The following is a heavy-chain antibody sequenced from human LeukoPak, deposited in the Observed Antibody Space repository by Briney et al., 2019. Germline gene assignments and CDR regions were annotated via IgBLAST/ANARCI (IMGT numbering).Heavy chain of an antibody. CDR3: SRESGAFCPFGY. CDR1: GFSFSSFA. CDR2: ISGSGSST. Sequence: GGSLRLSCAASGFSFSSFAMSWVRQAPGKGLEWVSGISGSGSSTYYADSVKGRFTISRDNSKNTLYLQMNSLRADDTAVYYCSRESGAFCPFGYWGQGTLVIVPP. V-gene: IGHV3-23*01. J-gene: IGHJ4*02. D-gene: IGHD1-26*01.